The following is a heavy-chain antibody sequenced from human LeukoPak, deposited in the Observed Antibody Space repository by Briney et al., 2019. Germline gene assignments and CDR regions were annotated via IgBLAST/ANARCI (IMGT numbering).Heavy chain of an antibody. D-gene: IGHD3-10*01. CDR3: ARGGYYGSGNDFRFDP. J-gene: IGHJ5*02. CDR2: IHYTGST. V-gene: IGHV4-59*01. Sequence: PSETLSLTCTVSGGSISSYYWGWIRQSPGKGLECIGYIHYTGSTSYNPSLKSRVTISVETSKNQFSLKLKSVTAADTAVYYCARGGYYGSGNDFRFDPWGQGTLVTVSS. CDR1: GGSISSYY.